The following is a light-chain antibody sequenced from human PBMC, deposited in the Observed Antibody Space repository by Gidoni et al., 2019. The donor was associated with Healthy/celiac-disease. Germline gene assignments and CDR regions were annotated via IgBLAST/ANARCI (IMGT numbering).Light chain of an antibody. CDR1: QSVSSN. V-gene: IGKV3-15*01. Sequence: EIVMTQSPATLSVSPGERATLSCRASQSVSSNLAWYQQKPGQAPRLLIYGASTRATGIPARFSGSGSGTEFTLTISSLQSEDFAVYYCQQYNNWVFTFXPXTKVDIK. CDR2: GAS. J-gene: IGKJ3*01. CDR3: QQYNNWVFT.